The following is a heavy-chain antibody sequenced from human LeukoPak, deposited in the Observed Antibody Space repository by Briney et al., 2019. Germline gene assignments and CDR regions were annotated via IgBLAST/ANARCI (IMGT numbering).Heavy chain of an antibody. V-gene: IGHV1-18*01. Sequence: GASVKVSCKASGYTFTSYGISWVRQAPGQGLEWMGWISAYNGNTNYAQKLQGRVTMTRDMSTSTVYMELSSLRSEDTAVYYCARDRVAAAGTHFDYWGQGTLVTVSS. CDR3: ARDRVAAAGTHFDY. J-gene: IGHJ4*02. CDR1: GYTFTSYG. D-gene: IGHD6-13*01. CDR2: ISAYNGNT.